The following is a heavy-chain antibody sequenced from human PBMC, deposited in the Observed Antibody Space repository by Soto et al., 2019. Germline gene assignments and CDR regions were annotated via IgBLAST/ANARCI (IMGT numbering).Heavy chain of an antibody. CDR2: TRNKANSYTT. CDR1: GFTFSDHY. D-gene: IGHD6-19*01. V-gene: IGHV3-72*01. J-gene: IGHJ4*02. Sequence: GGSLRLSCAASGFTFSDHYMDWVRQAPGKGLEWVGRTRNKANSYTTEYAASVKGRFTISRDDSKNSLYLQMNSLKTEDTAVYYCASSGWYRPLDYWGQGTLVTVSS. CDR3: ASSGWYRPLDY.